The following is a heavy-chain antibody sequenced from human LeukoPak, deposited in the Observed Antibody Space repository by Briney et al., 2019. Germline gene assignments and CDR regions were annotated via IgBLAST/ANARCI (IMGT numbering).Heavy chain of an antibody. V-gene: IGHV3-30*18. CDR3: AKDLSGILALDY. CDR1: GLTFSTYG. J-gene: IGHJ4*02. Sequence: PGGSLRLSCAASGLTFSTYGMHWVRQAPGKGLEWVAAISYDGSDKYYADFVKGRFTISRDNSKNTLYVQMNSLRPEDMAVYYCAKDLSGILALDYWGQGTLVTVSS. CDR2: ISYDGSDK. D-gene: IGHD2-8*02.